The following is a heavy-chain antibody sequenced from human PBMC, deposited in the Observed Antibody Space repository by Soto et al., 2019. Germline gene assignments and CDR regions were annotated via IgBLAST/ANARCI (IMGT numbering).Heavy chain of an antibody. Sequence: QVQLVQSGAEVKKPGTSVKVSCKASGGTFSSYAISWVRQAPGQGLEWMGGIIPIFGTANYAQKFQGRVTITADESTSTAYRXXSXLXSEDTAVYYCSHSPSSAARPSTSRTAHYYYYYGMDVWGQGTTVTVSS. CDR3: SHSPSSAARPSTSRTAHYYYYYGMDV. D-gene: IGHD6-6*01. CDR2: IIPIFGTA. V-gene: IGHV1-69*12. J-gene: IGHJ6*02. CDR1: GGTFSSYA.